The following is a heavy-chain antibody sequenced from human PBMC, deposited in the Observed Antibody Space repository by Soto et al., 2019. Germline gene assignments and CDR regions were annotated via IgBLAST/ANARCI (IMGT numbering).Heavy chain of an antibody. V-gene: IGHV4-4*02. J-gene: IGHJ6*02. CDR3: ARIRGSNYYGMDV. CDR1: GGSISSSNW. D-gene: IGHD1-26*01. Sequence: QVQLQESGPGLVKPSGTLSLTCAVSGGSISSSNWWSWVRQPPGKGREWIGEIYHSGSTNYNPSLKSRVTISGDKSNTQFFLKLSSVTAADTAVYYCARIRGSNYYGMDVWGQGTTVTVSS. CDR2: IYHSGST.